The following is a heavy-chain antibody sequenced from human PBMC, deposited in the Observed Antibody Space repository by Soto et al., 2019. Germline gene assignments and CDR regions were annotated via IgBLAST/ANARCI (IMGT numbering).Heavy chain of an antibody. D-gene: IGHD3-22*01. CDR3: ARQCYYDSSGYSTGGWFDP. CDR1: GYTFTDYW. V-gene: IGHV5-51*01. CDR2: IYPGDSDT. J-gene: IGHJ5*02. Sequence: GESLKISCKGSGYTFTDYWIGWVRQLPGKGLEWMGIIYPGDSDTRYSPSFQGHVTITVDKSTSTAYLQWNTLKASDTAMYYCARQCYYDSSGYSTGGWFDPWGQGTLVTVSS.